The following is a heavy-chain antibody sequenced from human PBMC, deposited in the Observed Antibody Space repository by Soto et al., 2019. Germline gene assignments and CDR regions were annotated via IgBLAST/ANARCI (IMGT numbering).Heavy chain of an antibody. D-gene: IGHD3-16*02. CDR2: IYCSGST. CDR1: GGSISSGDYY. Sequence: SETLSLTCTVSGGSISSGDYYWSWIRQPPGKGLEWVGYIYCSGSTYYNPALKSRVTISVDTSKNQFSLKLSSVTATDTAVYYCARESWNDYVWGSYRYPVGFDYWGQGTLVTVSS. CDR3: ARESWNDYVWGSYRYPVGFDY. J-gene: IGHJ4*02. V-gene: IGHV4-30-4*01.